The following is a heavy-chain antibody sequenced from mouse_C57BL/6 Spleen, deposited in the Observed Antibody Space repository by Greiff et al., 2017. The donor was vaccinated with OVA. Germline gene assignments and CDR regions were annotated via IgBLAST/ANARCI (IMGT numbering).Heavy chain of an antibody. CDR1: GYTFTDYE. D-gene: IGHD2-4*01. J-gene: IGHJ3*01. CDR3: TRAYDYDGAWFAY. CDR2: IDPETGGT. V-gene: IGHV1-15*01. Sequence: VQLQQSGAELVRPGASVTLSCKASGYTFTDYEMHWVKQTPVHGLEWIGAIDPETGGTAYNQKFKGKAILTADKSSSTAYMELRSLTSEDSAVYYCTRAYDYDGAWFAYWGQGTLVTVSA.